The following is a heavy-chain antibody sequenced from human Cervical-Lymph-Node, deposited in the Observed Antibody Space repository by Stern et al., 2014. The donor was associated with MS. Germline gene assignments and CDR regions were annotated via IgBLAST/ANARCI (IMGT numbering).Heavy chain of an antibody. J-gene: IGHJ4*02. CDR2: IWYDGSNK. CDR3: ARDTHSRIAVAGPDFDY. Sequence: QVQLVESGGGVVQPGRSLRLSCAASGFTFSSYGMHWVRQAPGKGLEWVAVIWYDGSNKYYADSVKGRFTISRDNSKNTLYLQMNSLRAEDTAVYYCARDTHSRIAVAGPDFDYWGQGTLVTVSS. V-gene: IGHV3-33*01. CDR1: GFTFSSYG. D-gene: IGHD6-19*01.